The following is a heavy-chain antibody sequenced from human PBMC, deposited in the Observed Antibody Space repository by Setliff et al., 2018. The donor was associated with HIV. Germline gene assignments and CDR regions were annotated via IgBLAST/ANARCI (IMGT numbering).Heavy chain of an antibody. Sequence: SETLSLTCSVSGGSISSSSYSWGWIRQPPGKGLEYIGSIYNSGSTYYNPSLMSRVTISVDTSKSQFSLKLSSVTAADTAVYYCAREAISGVVPDDGNDAFDIWGQGTMVTVSS. CDR3: AREAISGVVPDDGNDAFDI. J-gene: IGHJ3*02. V-gene: IGHV4-39*07. CDR2: IYNSGST. CDR1: GGSISSSSYS. D-gene: IGHD3-3*01.